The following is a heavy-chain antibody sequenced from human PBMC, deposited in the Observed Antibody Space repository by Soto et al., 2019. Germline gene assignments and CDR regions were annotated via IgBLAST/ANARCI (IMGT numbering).Heavy chain of an antibody. V-gene: IGHV4-34*01. CDR3: AIDRAMARGYYYYYGMDV. D-gene: IGHD3-10*01. Sequence: SETLSLTCAVYGGSFSDTYWNWFRQPQGKGLEWIGEINHNTSTIYNPSLTSRVTISVDTSKNHFSLKLTSVTAADTAVYYCAIDRAMARGYYYYYGMDVWGQGTMVTVSS. CDR1: GGSFSDTY. CDR2: INHNTST. J-gene: IGHJ6*02.